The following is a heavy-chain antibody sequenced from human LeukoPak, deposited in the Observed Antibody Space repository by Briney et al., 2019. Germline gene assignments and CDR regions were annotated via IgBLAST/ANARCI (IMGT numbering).Heavy chain of an antibody. CDR3: ARNHYYYYGMDV. J-gene: IGHJ6*02. CDR2: IGTAGDT. CDR1: GFTFSSYD. Sequence: GGSLRLSCAASGFTFSSYDMHWVRQATGRGLEWVSAIGTAGDTYYPGSVKGRFTISRENAKNSLYLQMNSLRAGDTAVYYCARNHYYYYGMDVWGQGTTVTVSS. V-gene: IGHV3-13*01.